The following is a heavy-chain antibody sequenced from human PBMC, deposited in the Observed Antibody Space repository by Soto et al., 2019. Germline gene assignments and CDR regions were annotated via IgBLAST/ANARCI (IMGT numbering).Heavy chain of an antibody. Sequence: QVQLLESGGGVVQPGRSLRLSCAASGFTFSSYGMHWVRQAPGKGLEWVAVIWYDGTNKYYADSVKGRFTISRDNSKNTLYLQMNSLGAEDTAVYYCARVPSYCTGGSCLAFDYWGQGTPVTVSS. CDR1: GFTFSSYG. D-gene: IGHD2-15*01. CDR3: ARVPSYCTGGSCLAFDY. CDR2: IWYDGTNK. J-gene: IGHJ4*02. V-gene: IGHV3-33*01.